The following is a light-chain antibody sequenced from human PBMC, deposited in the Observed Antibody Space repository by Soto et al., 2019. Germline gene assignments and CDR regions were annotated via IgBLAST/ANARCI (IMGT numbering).Light chain of an antibody. V-gene: IGLV1-51*01. J-gene: IGLJ2*01. CDR1: TSNIGDNY. CDR3: GTWDSSLSAVV. Sequence: QSVLTQPPAVSAAPGQKLTISCAGTTSNIGDNYVSWYQQVPGAVPKLLMYDNDKRPSGIPDRFSGSKSGTSATLGITGLQTGDEADYYCGTWDSSLSAVVFGGGTKVTVL. CDR2: DND.